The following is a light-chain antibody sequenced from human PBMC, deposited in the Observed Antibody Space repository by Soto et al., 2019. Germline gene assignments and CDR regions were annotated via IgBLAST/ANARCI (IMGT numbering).Light chain of an antibody. V-gene: IGKV4-1*01. Sequence: DIVMTQSPDSLAVSLGERATINCKSSQSVLYSSNNKNYLPWYQQKPGQPPKLLIYWASTRESGFPDRLSGRGSGTDFTLTISRLQAEDVAVYYCQQSYSTPWTFGLGTKVEIK. J-gene: IGKJ1*01. CDR3: QQSYSTPWT. CDR1: QSVLYSSNNKNY. CDR2: WAS.